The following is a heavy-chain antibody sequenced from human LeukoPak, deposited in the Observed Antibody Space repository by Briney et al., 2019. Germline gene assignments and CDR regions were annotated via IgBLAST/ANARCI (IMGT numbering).Heavy chain of an antibody. D-gene: IGHD6-13*01. CDR2: IIPIFGTA. CDR3: ASIRGSSSWYLDGN. V-gene: IGHV1-69*13. Sequence: ASVKVSCKASGGTFSSYAISWVRQAPGQGLEWMGGIIPIFGTANYAQKFQGRVTITADESTSTAYMELSSLRSEDTAVYYCASIRGSSSWYLDGNWGQGTLVTVSS. J-gene: IGHJ4*02. CDR1: GGTFSSYA.